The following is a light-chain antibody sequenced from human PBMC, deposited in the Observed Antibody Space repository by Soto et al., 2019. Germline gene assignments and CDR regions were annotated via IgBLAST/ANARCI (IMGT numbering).Light chain of an antibody. V-gene: IGLV2-23*02. CDR2: DVS. Sequence: QSALTQPASVSGSLGQSITISCTGTSSDVGGQNAVSWYQQHPGKAPKFMFYDVSKRPSGVSSRFSGSKSGNTASLTISGLQAEDEADYYCCSYAGSSTVVFGGGTKLTVL. CDR3: CSYAGSSTVV. CDR1: SSDVGGQNA. J-gene: IGLJ2*01.